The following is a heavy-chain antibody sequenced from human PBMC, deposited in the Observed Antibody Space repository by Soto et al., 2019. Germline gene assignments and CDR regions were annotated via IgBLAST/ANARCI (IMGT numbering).Heavy chain of an antibody. CDR2: MNPNSGNT. CDR1: GYTFTSYD. J-gene: IGHJ6*01. V-gene: IGHV1-8*01. Sequence: GASVKVSCKASGYTFTSYDINWVRQATGQGLEWMGWMNPNSGNTGYAQKFQGRVTMTRNTSISTAYMELSSLRSEDTAVYYCARGWEQQPAGDYYGMDVWGQGTTVTVSS. CDR3: ARGWEQQPAGDYYGMDV. D-gene: IGHD6-13*01.